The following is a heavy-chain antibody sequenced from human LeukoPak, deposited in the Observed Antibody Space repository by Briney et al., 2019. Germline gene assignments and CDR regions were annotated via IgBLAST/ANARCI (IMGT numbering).Heavy chain of an antibody. V-gene: IGHV3-30*18. CDR1: GFTFSSYG. D-gene: IGHD3-16*01. CDR3: ANFGDY. J-gene: IGHJ4*02. CDR2: ISYDSTDK. Sequence: PGGPLRLSCAASGFTFSSYGMHWVRQAPGKGLEWVAVISYDSTDKYYADSVKGRFTISRDNSKNTLYLQMNSLRIEDTAVYYCANFGDYWGQGTLVTVSS.